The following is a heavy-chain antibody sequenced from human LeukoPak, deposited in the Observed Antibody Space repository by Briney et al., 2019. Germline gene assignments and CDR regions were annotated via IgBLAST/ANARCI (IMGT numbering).Heavy chain of an antibody. V-gene: IGHV1-69*13. CDR3: ARASYSSSGGDY. D-gene: IGHD6-6*01. J-gene: IGHJ4*02. CDR1: GYTFTSYA. CDR2: IIPIFGTA. Sequence: GATVKVSCTASGYTFTSYAISWVRQATGQGLEWMGGIIPIFGTANYAQKFQGRVTITADESTSTAYMELSSLRSEDTAVYYCARASYSSSGGDYWGQGTLVTVS.